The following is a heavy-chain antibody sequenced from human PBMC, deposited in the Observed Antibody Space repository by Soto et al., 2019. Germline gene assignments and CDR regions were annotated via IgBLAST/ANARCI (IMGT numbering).Heavy chain of an antibody. D-gene: IGHD1-7*01. CDR2: IWHDGITK. V-gene: IGHV3-33*01. CDR3: ARDLMELPYYYGMDV. J-gene: IGHJ6*02. Sequence: LRLSCAASGFNFKNYGMHWVRQAPGKGMEWVAVIWHDGITKNYADSVKGRFTISRDNFKNTMYLEMNSLRAEDTAVYYCARDLMELPYYYGMDVWGQGTTVTVSS. CDR1: GFNFKNYG.